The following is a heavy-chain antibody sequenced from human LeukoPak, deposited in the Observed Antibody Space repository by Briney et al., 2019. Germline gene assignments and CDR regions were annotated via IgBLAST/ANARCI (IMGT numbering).Heavy chain of an antibody. D-gene: IGHD3-10*01. Sequence: ETLSLTCTVSGGSISSYYWSWIRQPPGKGLEWIGYIYYSGSTNYNPSLKSRVTISVDTSKNQFSLKLSSVTAADTAVYYCARAAGRFGAPGYWGQGTLVTVSS. V-gene: IGHV4-59*01. J-gene: IGHJ4*02. CDR3: ARAAGRFGAPGY. CDR2: IYYSGST. CDR1: GGSISSYY.